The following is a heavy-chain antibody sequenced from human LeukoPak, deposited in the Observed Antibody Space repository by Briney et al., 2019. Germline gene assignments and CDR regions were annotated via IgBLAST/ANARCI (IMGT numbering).Heavy chain of an antibody. J-gene: IGHJ4*02. CDR1: GGTFSIYA. Sequence: ASVKVSCKASGGTFSIYAISWVRQAPGQGLEWMGGIIPIFGTANYAQKFQGRVTITADNSTSTAYMELSSLRSEDTTVYYCARGNMVRGVISHFDYWGQGTLVTVSS. CDR2: IIPIFGTA. V-gene: IGHV1-69*06. D-gene: IGHD3-10*01. CDR3: ARGNMVRGVISHFDY.